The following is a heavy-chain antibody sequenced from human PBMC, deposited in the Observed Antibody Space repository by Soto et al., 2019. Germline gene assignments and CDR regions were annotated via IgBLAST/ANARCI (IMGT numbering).Heavy chain of an antibody. CDR2: INPNSGGT. V-gene: IGHV1-2*02. CDR1: GYTFTGYY. CDR3: ARDRIAVAGIKASYYYYYGMDV. J-gene: IGHJ6*02. Sequence: ASVKVSCKASGYTFTGYYMHWVRQAPGQGLEWMGWINPNSGGTNYAQKFQGRVTMTRDTSISTAYMELSRLRSDDTAVYYCARDRIAVAGIKASYYYYYGMDVWGQGTTVTV. D-gene: IGHD6-19*01.